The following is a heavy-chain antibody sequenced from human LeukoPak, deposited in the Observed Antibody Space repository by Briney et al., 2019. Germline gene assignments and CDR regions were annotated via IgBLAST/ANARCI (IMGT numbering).Heavy chain of an antibody. D-gene: IGHD3-3*01. Sequence: ASVKVSCKASGYTFTGYYMHWVRQAPGQGLEWMGWINPNGGGTNYAQKFQGRVTMTRDTSISTAYMELSRLRSDDTAVYYCARALTIFGVASGYWGQGTLVTVSS. J-gene: IGHJ4*02. V-gene: IGHV1-2*02. CDR2: INPNGGGT. CDR1: GYTFTGYY. CDR3: ARALTIFGVASGY.